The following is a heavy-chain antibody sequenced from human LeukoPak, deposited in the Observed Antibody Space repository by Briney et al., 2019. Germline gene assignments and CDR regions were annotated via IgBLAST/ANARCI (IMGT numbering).Heavy chain of an antibody. D-gene: IGHD1-7*01. CDR3: ARGNSHAMDV. J-gene: IGHJ6*02. CDR1: VLGFSSYW. Sequence: GGSLRLSCAASVLGFSSYWMHWVRQAPGKGLVWVSRINSDGSSTSYADSVKGRFTISRDNAKNTLYLQMNSLRAEDTAVHYCARGNSHAMDVWGQGATVTVSS. V-gene: IGHV3-74*01. CDR2: INSDGSST.